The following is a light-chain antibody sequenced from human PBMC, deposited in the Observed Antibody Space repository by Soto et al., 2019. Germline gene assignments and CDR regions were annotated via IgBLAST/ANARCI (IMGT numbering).Light chain of an antibody. CDR2: EVS. J-gene: IGLJ1*01. Sequence: QSALTQPPSVSGSPGQSVAISCTGTSSDVGSYNRVSWYQQPPGAAPKLMIYEVSNRPSGVPDRFSGSKSGSTASLTIFGLQAEDEADYYCNSYTGSSTYVFGTGTKVTVL. V-gene: IGLV2-18*02. CDR3: NSYTGSSTYV. CDR1: SSDVGSYNR.